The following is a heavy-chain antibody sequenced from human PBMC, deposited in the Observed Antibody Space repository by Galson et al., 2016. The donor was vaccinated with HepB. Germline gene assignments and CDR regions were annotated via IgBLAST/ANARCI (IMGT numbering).Heavy chain of an antibody. V-gene: IGHV3-30-3*01. Sequence: SLRLSCAASGFTFNNFPMHWVRQAPGKGLEWVALISYDGTNTFYADSVKGRFTVSRDNSRNTLYLDMNTLRPDDSATYFFARDKFPQLPLASLDFWGQGTLVPVAS. J-gene: IGHJ4*02. CDR1: GFTFNNFP. CDR3: ARDKFPQLPLASLDF. D-gene: IGHD6-6*01. CDR2: ISYDGTNT.